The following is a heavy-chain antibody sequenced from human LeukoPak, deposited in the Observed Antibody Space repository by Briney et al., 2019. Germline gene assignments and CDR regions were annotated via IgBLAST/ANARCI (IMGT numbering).Heavy chain of an antibody. V-gene: IGHV1-18*04. Sequence: ASVKVSCKASGYTFTSYGISWVRQAPGQGLEWMGWISAYNGNTNYAQKLQGRVTMTTDTSTSTAYMELRSLRSDDTAVYYCARDASNYYYGSGSYYYYYGMDDWGKGTTVTVSS. CDR1: GYTFTSYG. J-gene: IGHJ6*04. D-gene: IGHD3-10*01. CDR3: ARDASNYYYGSGSYYYYYGMDD. CDR2: ISAYNGNT.